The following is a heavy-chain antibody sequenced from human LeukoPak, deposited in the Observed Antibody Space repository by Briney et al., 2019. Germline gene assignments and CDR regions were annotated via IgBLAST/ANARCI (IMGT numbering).Heavy chain of an antibody. J-gene: IGHJ4*02. D-gene: IGHD6-19*01. CDR2: IRYDGSNK. V-gene: IGHV3-30*02. Sequence: SGGSLRLSCAASGFTFSSYGMHWVRQAPGKGLEWVAFIRYDGSNKYYADSVKGRFTISRDNSKNTLYLQMNSLRAEDTAVYYCAKPQLKYSSGGSDFDYWGQGTLVTVSS. CDR1: GFTFSSYG. CDR3: AKPQLKYSSGGSDFDY.